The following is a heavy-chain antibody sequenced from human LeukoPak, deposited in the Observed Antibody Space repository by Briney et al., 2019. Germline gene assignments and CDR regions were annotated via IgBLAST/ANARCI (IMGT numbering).Heavy chain of an antibody. D-gene: IGHD6-19*01. CDR3: ARGQQWLGSAEYFQH. V-gene: IGHV1-18*01. J-gene: IGHJ1*01. Sequence: GASAKVSCKASGYTFTSYGISWVRQAPGQGLEWMGWISAYNGNTNYAQKLQGRVTMTTDTSTSTAYMELRSLRSDDTAVYYCARGQQWLGSAEYFQHWGQGTLVTVSS. CDR1: GYTFTSYG. CDR2: ISAYNGNT.